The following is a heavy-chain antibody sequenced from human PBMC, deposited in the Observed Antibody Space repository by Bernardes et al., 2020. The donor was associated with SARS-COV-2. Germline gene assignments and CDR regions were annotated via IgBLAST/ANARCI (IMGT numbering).Heavy chain of an antibody. CDR2: ISGAGVYT. CDR1: GFTFSNHL. CDR3: ARDVGGTDWRFGFDV. V-gene: IGHV3-21*01. D-gene: IGHD3-9*01. J-gene: IGHJ3*01. Sequence: GGSLRLSCAASGFTFSNHLFSWFRQAPGKGLEWVSSISGAGVYTYYGDSVRGRFTTSRDNTRTSVFLQMESLRAEDTAVYYCARDVGGTDWRFGFDVWGPATMGHVSS.